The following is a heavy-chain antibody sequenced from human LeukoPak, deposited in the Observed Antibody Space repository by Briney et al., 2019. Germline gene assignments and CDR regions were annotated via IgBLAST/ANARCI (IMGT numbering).Heavy chain of an antibody. Sequence: ASVKVSCKASGYTFTGYYMHWVRQAPGQWLEWMGWINPNSGGTNYAQKFQGRVTMTRDTSISTAYMELSRLRSDDTAVYYCARGYYYDSSGYFDWGQGTLVTVSS. D-gene: IGHD3-22*01. CDR3: ARGYYYDSSGYFD. CDR1: GYTFTGYY. V-gene: IGHV1-2*02. CDR2: INPNSGGT. J-gene: IGHJ4*02.